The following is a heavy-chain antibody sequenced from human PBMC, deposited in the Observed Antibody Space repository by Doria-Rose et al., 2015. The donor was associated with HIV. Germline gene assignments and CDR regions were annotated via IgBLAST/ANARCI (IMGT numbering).Heavy chain of an antibody. Sequence: QESGPVLVKPTETLTLTCTDSGVSLSSPGMGVSWTRQPPGKALEWLAKLFSDDERSYKTSLKSRLTISRGTSKSQVVLTMTDMDPVDTATYYCARIKSSRWYHKYYFDFWGQGTLVIVSA. CDR1: GVSLSSPGMG. CDR3: ARIKSSRWYHKYYFDF. D-gene: IGHD6-13*01. J-gene: IGHJ4*02. CDR2: LFSDDER. V-gene: IGHV2-26*01.